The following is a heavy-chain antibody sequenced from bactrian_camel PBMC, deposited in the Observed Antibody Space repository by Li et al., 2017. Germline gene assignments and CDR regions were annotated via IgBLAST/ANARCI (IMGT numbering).Heavy chain of an antibody. CDR1: GYRFSPVC. Sequence: QVQLVESGGGSVQAGGSLRLSCAASGYRFSPVCIGWFRQSLGKERKGVAFIETDGAAKYTDSVKGRFTISQDEDKKTLYLQTNNLKPEDTAMYYCVVDSFYTPGRVCAYDSWGQGTQVTVS. CDR2: IETDGAA. CDR3: VVDSFYTPGRVCAYDS. V-gene: IGHV3S53*01. D-gene: IGHD1*01. J-gene: IGHJ4*01.